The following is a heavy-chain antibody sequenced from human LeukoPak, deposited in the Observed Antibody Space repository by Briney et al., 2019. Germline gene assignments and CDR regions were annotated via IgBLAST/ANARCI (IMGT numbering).Heavy chain of an antibody. CDR3: ARSRASVGTSTYSDY. CDR2: INPNSGGT. D-gene: IGHD1-1*01. J-gene: IGHJ4*02. Sequence: ASVKVSCKASGYTFTDYYMYWVRQAPGQGLEWMGWINPNSGGTNYAQKFQGRATMTRDTSISTAYMELSRLTSDDTAVYYRARSRASVGTSTYSDYWGQGTLVTVSS. CDR1: GYTFTDYY. V-gene: IGHV1-2*02.